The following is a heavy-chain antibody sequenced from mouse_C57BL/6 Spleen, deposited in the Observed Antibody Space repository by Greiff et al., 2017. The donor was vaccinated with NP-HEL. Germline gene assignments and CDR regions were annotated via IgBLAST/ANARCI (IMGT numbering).Heavy chain of an antibody. D-gene: IGHD3-2*02. V-gene: IGHV14-1*01. CDR2: IDPEDGDT. J-gene: IGHJ4*01. CDR3: AGDGSGYGAMDY. Sequence: EVQLQQSGAELARPGASVKLSCTASGFNIKDYYMHWVKQRPEQGLEWIGRIDPEDGDTEYAPKFQGKATMTADTSSSTAYLQLRSLTSEDTAVYYCAGDGSGYGAMDYWGQGTSVTVSS. CDR1: GFNIKDYY.